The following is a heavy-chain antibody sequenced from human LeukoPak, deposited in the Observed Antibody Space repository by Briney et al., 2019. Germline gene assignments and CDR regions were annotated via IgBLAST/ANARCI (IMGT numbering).Heavy chain of an antibody. D-gene: IGHD3-3*01. J-gene: IGHJ4*02. CDR3: ARDYDFWSGYDRYFDY. CDR1: GYSFTSYW. CDR2: TYPGDSDT. V-gene: IGHV5-51*01. Sequence: GESLKISCKGSGYSFTSYWVGWVRQMPGKGLEWMGITYPGDSDTRYSPSFQGQVTISADKSISTAYLQWSSLKASDTAMYYCARDYDFWSGYDRYFDYWGQGTLVTVSS.